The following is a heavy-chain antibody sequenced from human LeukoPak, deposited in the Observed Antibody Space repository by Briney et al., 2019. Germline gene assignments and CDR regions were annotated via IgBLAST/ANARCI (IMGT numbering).Heavy chain of an antibody. V-gene: IGHV1-8*03. J-gene: IGHJ3*02. Sequence: GASVKVSCKASGYTFTSYDINWVRQATGQGLEWMGWMNPNSGNTGYAQKFQGRVTITRNTSIGTAYMELRSLRSDDTAVYYCATSPPDAFDIWGQGTMVTVSS. CDR1: GYTFTSYD. CDR2: MNPNSGNT. CDR3: ATSPPDAFDI.